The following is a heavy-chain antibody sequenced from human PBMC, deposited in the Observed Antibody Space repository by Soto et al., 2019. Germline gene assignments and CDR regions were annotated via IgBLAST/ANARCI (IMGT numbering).Heavy chain of an antibody. Sequence: PGGSLRLSCAASGFTFSSYGMHWVRQAPGKGLEWVAVIWYDGSNKYYADSVKGRFTISRDNSKNTLYLQMNSLRAEDTAVYYCARDRGVVPADTHIRPGWFDPWGQGNLVTVSS. CDR1: GFTFSSYG. J-gene: IGHJ5*02. V-gene: IGHV3-33*01. CDR2: IWYDGSNK. CDR3: ARDRGVVPADTHIRPGWFDP. D-gene: IGHD2-2*01.